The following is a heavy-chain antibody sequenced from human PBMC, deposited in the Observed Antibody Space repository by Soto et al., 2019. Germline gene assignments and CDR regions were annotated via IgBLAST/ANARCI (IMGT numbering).Heavy chain of an antibody. V-gene: IGHV1-3*01. J-gene: IGHJ6*02. D-gene: IGHD3-3*01. Sequence: ASVKVSCKASGYTFTSYAMHWVRQAPGQRLEWMGWINAGNGNTKYSQKFQGRVTITRDTSASTAYMELSSLRSEDTALYYCARGYDFPRARYYYYGMDVWGQGTTVTVSS. CDR1: GYTFTSYA. CDR2: INAGNGNT. CDR3: ARGYDFPRARYYYYGMDV.